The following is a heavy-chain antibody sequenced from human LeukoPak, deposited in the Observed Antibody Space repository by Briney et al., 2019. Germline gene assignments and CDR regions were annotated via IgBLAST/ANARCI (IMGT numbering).Heavy chain of an antibody. D-gene: IGHD3-22*01. CDR1: GGSIGSGDYY. CDR2: IYYSGST. J-gene: IGHJ4*02. CDR3: ARAHAHWNYYDSSGYANFDY. Sequence: TSETLSLTCTVSGGSIGSGDYYWSWIRQPPGKGLEWIGYIYYSGSTYYNPSLKSRVTISVDTSKNQFSLKLSSVTAADTAVYYCARAHAHWNYYDSSGYANFDYWGQGTLVTVSS. V-gene: IGHV4-30-4*08.